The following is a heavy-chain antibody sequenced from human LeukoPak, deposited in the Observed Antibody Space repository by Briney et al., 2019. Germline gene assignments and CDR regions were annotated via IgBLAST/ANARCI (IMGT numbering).Heavy chain of an antibody. D-gene: IGHD1-26*01. CDR1: GFTFSSYW. J-gene: IGHJ4*02. V-gene: IGHV3-7*01. CDR2: IKPDGSEK. Sequence: GGSLRLSCAASGFTFSSYWMSWVRQAPGKGLEWVANIKPDGSEKYCVDSVKGRFTISRDNAKNSLYLQMNSLRAEDTAVYYCAKEMGVTNYFEYWGQGTLVTVSS. CDR3: AKEMGVTNYFEY.